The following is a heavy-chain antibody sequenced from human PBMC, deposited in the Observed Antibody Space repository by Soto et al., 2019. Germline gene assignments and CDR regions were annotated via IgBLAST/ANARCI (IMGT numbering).Heavy chain of an antibody. V-gene: IGHV1-69*06. CDR3: ARFARAQGYGLSSSSLDY. Sequence: QVQLVQSGAEVKKPGSSVKVSCKASGGTFSSYAISWVRQAPGQGLEWMGGIIPIFGTANYAQKFQGRVTITADKSTSTAYMELSGLRSEDTAVYYCARFARAQGYGLSSSSLDYWGQGTLVTVSS. CDR2: IIPIFGTA. D-gene: IGHD6-6*01. J-gene: IGHJ4*02. CDR1: GGTFSSYA.